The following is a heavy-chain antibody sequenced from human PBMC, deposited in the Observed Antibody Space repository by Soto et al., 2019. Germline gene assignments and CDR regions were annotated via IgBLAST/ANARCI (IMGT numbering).Heavy chain of an antibody. V-gene: IGHV3-30*04. CDR2: ISYDGRNK. J-gene: IGHJ4*02. Sequence: QVQLVESGGGVVQPGRSLGLSCAASGFTFSNYAMHWVRQAPGKGLEWVAVISYDGRNKYYADSVKGRFTISRDNSKNTLYLQVNSLRADDTAVYYCARNGSGNYYHFDYWGQGTLVTVSS. D-gene: IGHD3-10*01. CDR1: GFTFSNYA. CDR3: ARNGSGNYYHFDY.